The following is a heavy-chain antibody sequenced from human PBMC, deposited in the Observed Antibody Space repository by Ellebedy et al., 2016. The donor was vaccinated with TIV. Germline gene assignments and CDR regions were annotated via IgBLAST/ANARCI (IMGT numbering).Heavy chain of an antibody. CDR2: INPNSGGT. D-gene: IGHD2-2*01. J-gene: IGHJ4*02. CDR1: GYTFTGYY. Sequence: ASVKVSCXASGYTFTGYYMHWVRQAPGQGLEWMGWINPNSGGTNYAQKFQGRVTMTRDTSISTAYMELSRLRSDDTAVYYCARHGRAVPAAMNYWGQGTLVTVSS. CDR3: ARHGRAVPAAMNY. V-gene: IGHV1-2*02.